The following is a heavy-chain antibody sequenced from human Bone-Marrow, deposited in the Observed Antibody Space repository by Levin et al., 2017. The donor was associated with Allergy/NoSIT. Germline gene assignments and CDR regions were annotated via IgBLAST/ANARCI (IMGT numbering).Heavy chain of an antibody. V-gene: IGHV4-39*07. Sequence: SSETLSLTCTVSGGSISSSSYYWGWIRQPPGKGLEWIGSIYYSGSTYYNPSLKSRVTISVDTSKNQFSLKLSSVTAADTAVYYCASEFYGDYVGAFDYWGQGTLVTVSS. D-gene: IGHD4-17*01. J-gene: IGHJ4*02. CDR2: IYYSGST. CDR3: ASEFYGDYVGAFDY. CDR1: GGSISSSSYY.